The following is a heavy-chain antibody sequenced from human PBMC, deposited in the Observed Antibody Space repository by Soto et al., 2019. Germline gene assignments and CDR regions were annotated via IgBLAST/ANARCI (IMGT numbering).Heavy chain of an antibody. CDR1: GGTFRTYS. D-gene: IGHD4-17*01. CDR3: ARDLGRGYGDTGYFDD. V-gene: IGHV1-69*12. CDR2: IIPYFSTS. J-gene: IGHJ4*02. Sequence: QVQLVQSGAEVKKPGSSVKVSCKASGGTFRTYSISWVRQAPGQGPEWMGGIIPYFSTSNSAQKFQGRLTLTADESTGTAYMQLSSLTSDDTAVYYCARDLGRGYGDTGYFDDWGQGTLVNVSS.